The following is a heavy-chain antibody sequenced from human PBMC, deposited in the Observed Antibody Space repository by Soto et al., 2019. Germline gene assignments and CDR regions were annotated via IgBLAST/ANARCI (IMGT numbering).Heavy chain of an antibody. Sequence: QVQLVESGGGVVQPGRSLRLSCAASGFTFSSYAMHWVRQAPGKGLEWVAVISYDGSNKYYADSVKGRFTISRDNSKNTLYLQMNSLRAEDTAVYYCARDLSATVTTHDDFDIWGQGTMVTVSS. D-gene: IGHD4-17*01. CDR2: ISYDGSNK. J-gene: IGHJ3*02. V-gene: IGHV3-30-3*01. CDR3: ARDLSATVTTHDDFDI. CDR1: GFTFSSYA.